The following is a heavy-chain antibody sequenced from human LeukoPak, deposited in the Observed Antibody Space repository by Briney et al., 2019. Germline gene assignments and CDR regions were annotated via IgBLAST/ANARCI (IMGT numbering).Heavy chain of an antibody. CDR1: GGSISSSSYY. Sequence: SETLSLTCTVSGGSISSSSYYWGWIRQPPGRGLGWIGSIYYSGSTYYNPSLKSRVTISVDTSKNQFSLKLSSVTTADTAVYYCARDQAWFGELYWFDPWGQGTLVAVSS. D-gene: IGHD3-10*01. CDR3: ARDQAWFGELYWFDP. CDR2: IYYSGST. V-gene: IGHV4-39*07. J-gene: IGHJ5*02.